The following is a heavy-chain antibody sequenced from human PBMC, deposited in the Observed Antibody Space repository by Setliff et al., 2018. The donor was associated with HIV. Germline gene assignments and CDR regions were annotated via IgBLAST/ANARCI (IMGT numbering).Heavy chain of an antibody. CDR1: GYSFTAYH. D-gene: IGHD1-26*01. J-gene: IGHJ4*02. CDR3: AGATAKATFYDY. V-gene: IGHV1-2*02. Sequence: ASVKVSCKASGYSFTAYHMHWVRQAPGQGLEWMGWINPNSGGTNYAQKFQGRVTMTRDTSIITAYMELRSLTSADTAVYYCAGATAKATFYDYGGQGPLGTAAS. CDR2: INPNSGGT.